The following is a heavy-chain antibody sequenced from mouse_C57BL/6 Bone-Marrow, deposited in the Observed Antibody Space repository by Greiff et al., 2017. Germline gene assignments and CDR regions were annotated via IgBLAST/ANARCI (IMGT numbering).Heavy chain of an antibody. CDR3: ARSNFFAY. V-gene: IGHV5-17*01. CDR1: GFTFSDYG. J-gene: IGHJ3*01. Sequence: EVQGVESGGGLVKPGGSLKLSCAASGFTFSDYGMHWVRQAPEQGLEWVAYISRGSGTTYYADTVKGRFTISRDTAKNTLFLQMTSLRSEDTAMYYCARSNFFAYWGQGTLVTVSA. CDR2: ISRGSGTT. D-gene: IGHD4-1*02.